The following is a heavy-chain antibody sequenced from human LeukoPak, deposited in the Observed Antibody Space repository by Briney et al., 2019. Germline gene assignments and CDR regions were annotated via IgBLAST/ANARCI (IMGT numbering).Heavy chain of an antibody. V-gene: IGHV4-4*09. CDR2: IYSTVTT. J-gene: IGHJ6*03. CDR3: ARHNPPPTGFCSGTSCFMSGSQYFYMDV. D-gene: IGHD2-2*01. CDR1: GCSISGYF. Sequence: SETLSLTCTVSGCSISGYFWSWIRQPPEKGTEWIEYIYSTVTTNYSPSLSSRVTISVDTSKNQLSLNLRFVTATDTAVYHCARHNPPPTGFCSGTSCFMSGSQYFYMDVWGKGTSVTVS.